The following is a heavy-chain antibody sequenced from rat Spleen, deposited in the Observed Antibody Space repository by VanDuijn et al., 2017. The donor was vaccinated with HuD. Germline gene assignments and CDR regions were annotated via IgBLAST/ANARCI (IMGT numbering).Heavy chain of an antibody. D-gene: IGHD1-11*01. CDR2: ISSGGNT. CDR3: TRSYGGYSQHWFAY. V-gene: IGHV2S8*01. CDR1: GFSLTSYG. Sequence: QVQLKESGPDLVQPSQTLSLTCTVSGFSLTSYGVSWVRQPPGKGLEWIAGISSGGNTYHNSGLKSRLSISRDTSKSQVFLKMNSLQTDDTAIYFCTRSYGGYSQHWFAYWGQGTLVTVSS. J-gene: IGHJ3*01.